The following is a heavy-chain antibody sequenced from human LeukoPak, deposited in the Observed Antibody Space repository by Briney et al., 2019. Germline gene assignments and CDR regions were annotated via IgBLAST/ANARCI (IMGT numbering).Heavy chain of an antibody. Sequence: GGSLRLSCAASGFTFSNYWLTWVRQAPGQGLEWVANIKQDGSEKHYVDSVKGRFTISRDNAKNSLYLQMNILRAEDTAMYYCARDRQIAYWGQGTLVTVSS. CDR3: ARDRQIAY. CDR2: IKQDGSEK. CDR1: GFTFSNYW. V-gene: IGHV3-7*01. J-gene: IGHJ4*02.